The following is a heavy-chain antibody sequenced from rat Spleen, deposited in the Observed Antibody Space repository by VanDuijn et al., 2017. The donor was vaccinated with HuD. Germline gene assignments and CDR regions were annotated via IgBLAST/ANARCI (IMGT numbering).Heavy chain of an antibody. CDR3: VKDRDGGFAFEH. J-gene: IGHJ2*01. D-gene: IGHD1-11*01. CDR2: IKTAGGNT. V-gene: IGHV5-58*01. Sequence: EVQLVETGGDLVRPGRSLKLSCVASGFTFSHYWMYWIRQAPGKGLEWVSSIKTAGGNTYYPDSVKGRFTISRDNAENTVYLQMNSLRSEDTATYYCVKDRDGGFAFEHWGQGVMVTVSS. CDR1: GFTFSHYW.